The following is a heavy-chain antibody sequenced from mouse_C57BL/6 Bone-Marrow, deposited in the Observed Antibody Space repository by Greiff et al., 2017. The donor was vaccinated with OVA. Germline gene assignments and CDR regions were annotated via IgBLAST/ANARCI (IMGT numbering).Heavy chain of an antibody. D-gene: IGHD1-1*01. J-gene: IGHJ2*01. CDR2: IDPSDSYP. CDR3: ARKYYGSSYTDY. V-gene: IGHV1-69*01. Sequence: QVQLQQPGAELVMPGASVKLSCKASGYTFTSYWMHWVKQRPGQGLAWIGEIDPSDSYPNYNQKLKGKSTLTVDKSSSTAYMQLSSRTSVDSAVYYCARKYYGSSYTDYWGQGTTLTVSS. CDR1: GYTFTSYW.